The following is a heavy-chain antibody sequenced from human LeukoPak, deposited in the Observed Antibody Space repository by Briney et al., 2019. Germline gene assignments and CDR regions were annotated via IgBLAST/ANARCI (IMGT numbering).Heavy chain of an antibody. CDR2: IYGSGGT. CDR3: ARNRSNYYGEIPFHI. Sequence: PSETLSLICTLSGGDISNYYWSWIRHSAGKGLEWIGQIYGSGGTNYNPSLKSRVTLSADKSKNQISLTLSSVTAADTGVYYCARNRSNYYGEIPFHICGQGTMVTVSS. D-gene: IGHD3-22*01. J-gene: IGHJ3*02. CDR1: GGDISNYY. V-gene: IGHV4-4*07.